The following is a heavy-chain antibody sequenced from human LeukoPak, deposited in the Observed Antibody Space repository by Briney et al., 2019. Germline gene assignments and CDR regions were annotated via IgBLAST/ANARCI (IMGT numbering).Heavy chain of an antibody. CDR1: GGSISSYY. CDR3: ARYPFNWNYFDY. CDR2: VYTSGST. V-gene: IGHV4-4*07. J-gene: IGHJ4*02. D-gene: IGHD1-20*01. Sequence: SETLSLTCTVSGGSISSYYWSWIRKPAGKGLEWIGRVYTSGSTNYNPSHKSRVTMSVDTSKNQFSLKLSSVTAADTAVYYCARYPFNWNYFDYWAQGTLVTVSS.